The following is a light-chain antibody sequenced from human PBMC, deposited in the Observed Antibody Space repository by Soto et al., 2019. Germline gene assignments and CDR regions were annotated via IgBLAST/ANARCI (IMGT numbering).Light chain of an antibody. CDR3: QSYDSSTHVV. V-gene: IGLV6-57*01. CDR2: EDN. Sequence: NFMLTQPHSVSESPGKTVTISGTPSRGSIASNYVQWYQQRPGSSPTSVIYEDNQRPSGVPDRFSGSIDSSSNSASLTISGLKTEDEADYYCQSYDSSTHVVFGGGTKLTVL. J-gene: IGLJ2*01. CDR1: RGSIASNY.